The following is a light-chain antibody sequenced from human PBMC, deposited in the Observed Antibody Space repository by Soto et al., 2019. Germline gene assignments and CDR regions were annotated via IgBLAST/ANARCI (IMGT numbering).Light chain of an antibody. CDR2: GAS. CDR1: QTVSNNY. CDR3: QQYAGPPTT. Sequence: EIVLTPAPGPLSLSPGAKATLSCTASQTVSNNYLAWCQQKPGQAPRVIMYGASRRATGIPDRFSGGGSGTDFTLTISRLEPEDFAVYFCQQYAGPPTTFGQGTRLEIK. V-gene: IGKV3-20*01. J-gene: IGKJ5*01.